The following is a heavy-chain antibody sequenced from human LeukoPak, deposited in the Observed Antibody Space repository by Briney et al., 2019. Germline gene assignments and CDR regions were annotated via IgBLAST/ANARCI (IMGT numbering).Heavy chain of an antibody. CDR2: INQDGSEK. CDR3: AKAPFYGDEWEGRGYYFDY. D-gene: IGHD4-17*01. V-gene: IGHV3-7*03. Sequence: GGSLRLSCAASGFTFSSYWMSWVRQAPGKGLEWVANINQDGSEKYYVDSVKGRFTISRDNAKNSLYLQMNSLRAEDTAVYYCAKAPFYGDEWEGRGYYFDYWGQGTLVTVSS. CDR1: GFTFSSYW. J-gene: IGHJ4*02.